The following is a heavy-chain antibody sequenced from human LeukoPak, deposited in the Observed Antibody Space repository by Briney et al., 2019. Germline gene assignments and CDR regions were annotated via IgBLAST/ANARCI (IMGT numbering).Heavy chain of an antibody. Sequence: ASVKVSCKVSGYTLTELSMHWVRQAPGKGLEWMGGFDPEDGETIYAQKFQGRATMTEDTSTDTAYMELSSLRSEDTAVYYCATPRRFRWELDIVFDYWGQGTLVTVSS. CDR2: FDPEDGET. D-gene: IGHD1-26*01. J-gene: IGHJ4*02. CDR3: ATPRRFRWELDIVFDY. CDR1: GYTLTELS. V-gene: IGHV1-24*01.